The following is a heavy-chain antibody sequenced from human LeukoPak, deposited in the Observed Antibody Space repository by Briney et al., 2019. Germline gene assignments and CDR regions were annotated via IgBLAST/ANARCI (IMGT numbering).Heavy chain of an antibody. CDR3: TRDKVGYDFWSGYSDY. V-gene: IGHV3-49*04. Sequence: GGSLRPSCITSGFNFGDYAVSWVRQAPGKGLEWVGFFRSKAYGGTTDYAPSVKGRFTVSRDDSKGIAYLQMNSLKTEDTAVYYCTRDKVGYDFWSGYSDYWGQGTLVTVSS. J-gene: IGHJ4*02. CDR1: GFNFGDYA. D-gene: IGHD3-3*01. CDR2: FRSKAYGGTT.